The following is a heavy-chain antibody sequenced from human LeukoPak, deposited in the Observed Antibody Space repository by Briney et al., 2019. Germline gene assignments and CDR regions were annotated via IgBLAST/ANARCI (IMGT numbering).Heavy chain of an antibody. CDR2: MNPNSGNT. V-gene: IGHV1-8*01. CDR1: GYTFTSYD. D-gene: IGHD6-19*01. J-gene: IGHJ5*02. CDR3: ARTSSGWYGGSFDP. Sequence: ASVKVSCKASGYTFTSYDINWVRQATGQGLEWMGWMNPNSGNTGYAQKFHGRVTMNRNTSISTAYMELSSLRSEDTAVYYCARTSSGWYGGSFDPWGQGTLVTVSS.